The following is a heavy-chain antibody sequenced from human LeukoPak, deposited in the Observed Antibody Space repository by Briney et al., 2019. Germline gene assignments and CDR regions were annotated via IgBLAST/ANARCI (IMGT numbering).Heavy chain of an antibody. CDR2: INPNNGGT. D-gene: IGHD3-22*01. J-gene: IGHJ3*02. Sequence: ASVKVSCKASGYTFTGNYLHWVRQAPGQGLEWMGWINPNNGGTNYGQKFRGRVTMTRDTSTTTAHMELSRLRSDDTALYYCAREKYYYDSSGPHGFDIWGQGTMVTVSS. V-gene: IGHV1-2*02. CDR3: AREKYYYDSSGPHGFDI. CDR1: GYTFTGNY.